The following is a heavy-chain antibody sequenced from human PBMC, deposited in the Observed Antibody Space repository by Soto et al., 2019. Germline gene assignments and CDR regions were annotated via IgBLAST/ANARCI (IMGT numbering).Heavy chain of an antibody. J-gene: IGHJ6*02. D-gene: IGHD5-12*01. Sequence: SVTLSLTCAVSDGCICRGGYYWSWIRQPPGKGLEWIGYIYHSGSTYYNPSLKSRVTISVDRSKNQFSLKLSSVTAADTAVYYCARRRGFPYYYGMDVWGQGTTVTVS. CDR3: ARRRGFPYYYGMDV. CDR2: IYHSGST. V-gene: IGHV4-30-2*01. CDR1: DGCICRGGYY.